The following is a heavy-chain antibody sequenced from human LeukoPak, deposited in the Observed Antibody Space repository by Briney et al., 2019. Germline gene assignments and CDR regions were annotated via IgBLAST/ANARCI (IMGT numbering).Heavy chain of an antibody. CDR1: GFTVSSNY. V-gene: IGHV3-53*01. CDR3: ARDLKASRMTTVTTYVPGY. Sequence: PGGSLRLPCAASGFTVSSNYMSWVRQAPGKGLEWVSVIYSGGSTYYADSVKGRFTISRDNSKNTLYLQMNSLRAEDTAVYYCARDLKASRMTTVTTYVPGYWGQGTLVTVSS. CDR2: IYSGGST. J-gene: IGHJ4*02. D-gene: IGHD4-17*01.